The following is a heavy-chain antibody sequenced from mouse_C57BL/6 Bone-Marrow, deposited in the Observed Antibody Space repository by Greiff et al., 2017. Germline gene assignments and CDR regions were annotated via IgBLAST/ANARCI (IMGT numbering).Heavy chain of an antibody. Sequence: EVKLVESGGGLVKPGGSLKLSCAASGFTFSSYAMSWVRQTPEKGLEWVATISDGGGYTYYPDNVKGRFTVSRDNAKNNLYLQMSHLKSEETAMYSSASANCVFAYWGQGTLVTVSA. J-gene: IGHJ3*01. CDR1: GFTFSSYA. V-gene: IGHV5-4*03. CDR3: ASANCVFAY. CDR2: ISDGGGYT. D-gene: IGHD4-1*01.